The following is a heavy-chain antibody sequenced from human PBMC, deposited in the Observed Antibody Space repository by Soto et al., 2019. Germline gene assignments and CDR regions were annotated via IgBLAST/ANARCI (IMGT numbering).Heavy chain of an antibody. Sequence: QVQLQESGPGWGTPSQTCPFPGIFLGASFTRGGYYWNWIRQHPGRGLEWIGYIYYSGITYYNPSLKSRVTISVDTSKNQFSLKLSSVTAADTAVYYCAREPLTWGQGTLVTVSS. J-gene: IGHJ4*02. CDR1: GASFTRGGYY. CDR3: AREPLT. V-gene: IGHV4-31*03. CDR2: IYYSGIT.